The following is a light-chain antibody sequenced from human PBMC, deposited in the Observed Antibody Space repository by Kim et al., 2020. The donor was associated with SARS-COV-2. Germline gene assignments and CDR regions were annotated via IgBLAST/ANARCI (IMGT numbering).Light chain of an antibody. J-gene: IGKJ3*01. Sequence: PASNSCRSSQRLVYSDGNTYLNWFHQRPGQSPRRLIYKVSNRDSGVPDRFSGSGSGTDFTLQISRVEAEDVGVYYCMQGTHWPFTFGPGTKVDIK. CDR1: QRLVYSDGNTY. CDR2: KVS. V-gene: IGKV2-30*01. CDR3: MQGTHWPFT.